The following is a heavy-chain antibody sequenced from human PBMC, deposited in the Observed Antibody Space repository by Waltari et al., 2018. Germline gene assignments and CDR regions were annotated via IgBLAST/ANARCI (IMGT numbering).Heavy chain of an antibody. CDR2: ISGSGGST. CDR3: ASSLYGDYTQIWGRVFDY. CDR1: GFTFRSYA. Sequence: VQLLESGGGLVQSGGSLRLSCTASGFTFRSYAMHWVRQAPGKGGDGGPVISGSGGSTDYADSVKGRFTISRDNSKNTLYLQMNNLRVEDTAVYYCASSLYGDYTQIWGRVFDYWGQGTLVTVSS. V-gene: IGHV3-23*01. J-gene: IGHJ4*02. D-gene: IGHD4-17*01.